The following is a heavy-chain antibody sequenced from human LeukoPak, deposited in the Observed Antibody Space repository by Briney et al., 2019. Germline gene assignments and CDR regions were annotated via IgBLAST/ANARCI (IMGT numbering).Heavy chain of an antibody. CDR3: AKAGGPSPLYYFDY. V-gene: IGHV3-23*01. Sequence: PGGSLRLSCAASGFTFSSYAMSWVRQAPGKGLEWVSAISGSGGSTYYADSVKGRFTVSRDNSKNTLYPQMNSLRAEDTAVYYCAKAGGPSPLYYFDYWGQGTLVTVSS. J-gene: IGHJ4*02. CDR2: ISGSGGST. CDR1: GFTFSSYA. D-gene: IGHD3-16*01.